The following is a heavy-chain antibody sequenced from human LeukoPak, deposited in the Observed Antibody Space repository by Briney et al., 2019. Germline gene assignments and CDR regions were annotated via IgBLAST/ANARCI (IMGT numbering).Heavy chain of an antibody. Sequence: GMSLRLSCAASGVTLSPYGMHWVRQAPGKGLEWVAVISYEGGTQHCADSVKGRFIISRDKPRNTLYLQMNILRTEDTAVYYCAKEGTPQVSTWYDLWGQGTQVIVSS. J-gene: IGHJ5*02. CDR1: GVTLSPYG. CDR2: ISYEGGTQ. D-gene: IGHD3-10*01. V-gene: IGHV3-30*18. CDR3: AKEGTPQVSTWYDL.